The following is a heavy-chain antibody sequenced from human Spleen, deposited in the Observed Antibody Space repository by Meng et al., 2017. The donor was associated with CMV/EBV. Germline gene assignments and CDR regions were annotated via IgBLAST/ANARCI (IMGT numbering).Heavy chain of an antibody. V-gene: IGHV1-2*02. CDR2: INPSNGDT. Sequence: ASVKVSCKASGYTFNDYYMHWVRQAPGQGLEWMGWINPSNGDTDYAQNFQGRVTLTRDASSTTTYMELNRLTSDDTAMYYCARNSDVWGQGTTVTVSS. J-gene: IGHJ6*02. CDR1: GYTFNDYY. CDR3: ARNSDV.